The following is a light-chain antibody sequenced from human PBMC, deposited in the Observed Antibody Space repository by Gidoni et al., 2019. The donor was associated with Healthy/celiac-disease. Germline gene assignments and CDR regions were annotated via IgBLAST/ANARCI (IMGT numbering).Light chain of an antibody. V-gene: IGKV1-39*01. J-gene: IGKJ1*01. Sequence: DIQITQPPSSLSASLGDRVTITCRASQSISSYLNWYQQKPGKAPKLLIYAASNLQSGVPSRFSGSGSGTDFTLTISSLQPEDFATYYCQQCYSNPVTFGQGTKVEIK. CDR3: QQCYSNPVT. CDR1: QSISSY. CDR2: AAS.